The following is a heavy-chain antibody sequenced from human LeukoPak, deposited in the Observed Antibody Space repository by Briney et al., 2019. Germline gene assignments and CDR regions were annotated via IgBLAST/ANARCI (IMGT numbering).Heavy chain of an antibody. CDR2: IYYSGTT. V-gene: IGHV4-59*12. CDR1: GGSMSSYY. Sequence: KPSETLSLTCTVSGGSMSSYYWSWIRQPPGKGLEWIGYIYYSGTTNYNPSLKSRVTMSVDTSKNQFSLKLSSVTAADTAVYYCARDQHDSSGYYPRYYYGMDVWGQGTTVTVSS. CDR3: ARDQHDSSGYYPRYYYGMDV. J-gene: IGHJ6*02. D-gene: IGHD3-22*01.